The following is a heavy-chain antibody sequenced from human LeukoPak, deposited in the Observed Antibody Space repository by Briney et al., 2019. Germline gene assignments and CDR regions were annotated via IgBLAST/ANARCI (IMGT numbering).Heavy chain of an antibody. D-gene: IGHD3-16*01. CDR3: ARDEYDYVWGS. CDR2: ISGSGTII. Sequence: PGGSLRLSCAASGFTFSDHYMTWIRQAPGKGLEWVSYISGSGTIIYYGDSVKGRFTISRDNAKNSLYLQMNSLRAEDTAVYYWARDEYDYVWGSWGQGTMVTVSS. J-gene: IGHJ3*01. CDR1: GFTFSDHY. V-gene: IGHV3-11*01.